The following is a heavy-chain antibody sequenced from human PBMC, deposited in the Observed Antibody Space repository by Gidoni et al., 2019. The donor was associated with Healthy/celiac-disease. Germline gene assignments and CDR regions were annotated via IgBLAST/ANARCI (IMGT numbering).Heavy chain of an antibody. J-gene: IGHJ6*02. CDR3: ARGGYSSSPALYYYYGMDV. CDR2: IIPIFGTA. V-gene: IGHV1-69*01. CDR1: GGTFSSYA. D-gene: IGHD6-6*01. Sequence: QVQLVQSGAEVKKPGSSVKVSCKASGGTFSSYAISWVRQAPGQGLEWMGGIIPIFGTANYAQKFQGRVTITADESTSTAYMELSSLRSEDTAVYYCARGGYSSSPALYYYYGMDVWGQGTTVTVSS.